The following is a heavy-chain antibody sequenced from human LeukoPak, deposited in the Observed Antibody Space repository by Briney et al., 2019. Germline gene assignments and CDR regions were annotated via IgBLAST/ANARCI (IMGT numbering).Heavy chain of an antibody. Sequence: PGGSLRLSCAASGFTFSSYEMTWVRQAPGKGLEWVSYISSSGSTIYYADSVKGRLTISRDNAKNSLYLQMNSLRAEDTAVYYCARHGYSYGPGAASDFDYWGQGTLVTVSS. D-gene: IGHD5-18*01. V-gene: IGHV3-48*03. CDR2: ISSSGSTI. CDR3: ARHGYSYGPGAASDFDY. CDR1: GFTFSSYE. J-gene: IGHJ4*02.